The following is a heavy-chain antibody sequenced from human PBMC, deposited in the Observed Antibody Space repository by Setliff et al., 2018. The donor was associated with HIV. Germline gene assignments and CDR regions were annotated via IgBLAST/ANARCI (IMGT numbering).Heavy chain of an antibody. V-gene: IGHV3-7*01. D-gene: IGHD7-27*01. CDR1: GFTFSNYW. J-gene: IGHJ4*02. CDR2: IKQDGSEK. CDR3: ARDLNWGFDY. Sequence: GGSLRLSCAASGFTFSNYWMSWVRQAPGKGLEWVANIKQDGSEKYYVDSVKGRFTISRGNAKKSLFLQMNSLRVEDTALYYCARDLNWGFDYWGQGTLVTVSS.